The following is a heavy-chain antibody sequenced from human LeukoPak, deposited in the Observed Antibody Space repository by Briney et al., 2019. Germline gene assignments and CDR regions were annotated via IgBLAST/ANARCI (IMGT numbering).Heavy chain of an antibody. CDR3: ARQTSSSFDY. Sequence: GESLKISCKGSGYSFTSQWIGWVRQMPGKGLEWMGIIYPGDSDTRYSPSFQGQVTISADKSISSAYLQWSSLKASATAMYYCARQTSSSFDYWGQGTLVTVSS. CDR1: GYSFTSQW. D-gene: IGHD6-6*01. CDR2: IYPGDSDT. V-gene: IGHV5-51*01. J-gene: IGHJ4*02.